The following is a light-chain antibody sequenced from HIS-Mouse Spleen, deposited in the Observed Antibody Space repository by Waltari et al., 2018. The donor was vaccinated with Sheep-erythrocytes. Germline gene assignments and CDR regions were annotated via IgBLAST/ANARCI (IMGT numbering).Light chain of an antibody. CDR3: CSYAGSYNHV. J-gene: IGLJ1*01. V-gene: IGLV2-11*01. CDR1: RSDVGGHNY. Sequence: QSALTQPRSVSGSPGQSVTISCTGTRSDVGGHNYVPWYQQHPGKAPKLMIYDVSKRPSGVPDRFSGSKSGNTASLTISGLQAEDEADYYCCSYAGSYNHVFATGTKVTVL. CDR2: DVS.